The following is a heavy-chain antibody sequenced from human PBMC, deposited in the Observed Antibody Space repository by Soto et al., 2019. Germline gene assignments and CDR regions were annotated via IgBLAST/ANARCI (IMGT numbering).Heavy chain of an antibody. J-gene: IGHJ4*02. CDR2: IDPSDSQT. CDR1: GYSFAGYW. V-gene: IGHV5-10-1*01. CDR3: AREYTEIVDGPTPFYFDY. D-gene: IGHD6-19*01. Sequence: PGESLKISCKGSGYSFAGYWITWVRQKPGKGLEWMGRIDPSDSQTYYSPSLKSRLTMSLDTSKNQLSLKLSSVPAADTAVYYCAREYTEIVDGPTPFYFDYWGQGTPVTVSS.